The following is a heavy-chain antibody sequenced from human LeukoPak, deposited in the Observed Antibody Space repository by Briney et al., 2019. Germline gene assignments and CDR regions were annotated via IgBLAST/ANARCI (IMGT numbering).Heavy chain of an antibody. D-gene: IGHD3-22*01. CDR1: GYSISSGYY. V-gene: IGHV4-38-2*02. CDR2: IYHSGST. CDR3: ARGATYYYDSSGYFDY. Sequence: SETLSLTCTVSGYSISSGYYWGWIRQPPGKGLEWIGSIYHSGSTYYNPSLKSRVTISVDTSKNQFSLKLSSVTAADTAIYYCARGATYYYDSSGYFDYWGQGTLVTVSS. J-gene: IGHJ4*02.